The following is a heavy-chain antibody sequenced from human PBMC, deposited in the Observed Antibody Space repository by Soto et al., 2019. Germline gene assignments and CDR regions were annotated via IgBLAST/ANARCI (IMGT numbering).Heavy chain of an antibody. V-gene: IGHV3-23*01. CDR2: ISGSGGST. CDR3: AKDFGYNYGYDAFDI. J-gene: IGHJ3*02. Sequence: EVQLLESGGGSVQPGGSLRLSCAASGFTFSSYAMSWVRQAPGKGLEWVSGISGSGGSTYYVDSVKGRFTISRDNSKNTLYLQMNSLRAEDTAVYYCAKDFGYNYGYDAFDIWGQGTMVTVYS. CDR1: GFTFSSYA. D-gene: IGHD5-18*01.